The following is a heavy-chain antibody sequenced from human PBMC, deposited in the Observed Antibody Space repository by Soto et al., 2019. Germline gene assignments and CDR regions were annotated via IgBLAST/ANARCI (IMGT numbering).Heavy chain of an antibody. D-gene: IGHD3-16*01. CDR3: AGGQEVWWNAGPLGLHGLDV. J-gene: IGHJ6*02. CDR2: MNPNSGNT. CDR1: RYTFTSYD. V-gene: IGHV1-8*01. Sequence: QVQLVQSGAEVQKSGASVKVSCKASRYTFTSYDINWVRQATGQGLEWMGWMNPNSGNTGYAQKFQGRITMTRNSSTNPAYMELSSLRSEDTAVYYCAGGQEVWWNAGPLGLHGLDVWGQGTTVTVSS.